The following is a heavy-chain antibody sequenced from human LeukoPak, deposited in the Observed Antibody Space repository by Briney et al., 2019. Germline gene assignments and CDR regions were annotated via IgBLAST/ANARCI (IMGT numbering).Heavy chain of an antibody. Sequence: SVKVSCKASGGTFSSYAISWVRQAPGQGLEWMGGIIPIFGTANYAQKFQGRVTITADESTSTAYMELSSLRSEDTAVYYCARGYCSSTSCYIFKQSWFDPWGQGTLVTVSS. CDR1: GGTFSSYA. V-gene: IGHV1-69*13. D-gene: IGHD2-2*02. J-gene: IGHJ5*02. CDR2: IIPIFGTA. CDR3: ARGYCSSTSCYIFKQSWFDP.